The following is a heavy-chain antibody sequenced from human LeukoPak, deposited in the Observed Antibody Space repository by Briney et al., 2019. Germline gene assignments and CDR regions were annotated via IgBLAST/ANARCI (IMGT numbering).Heavy chain of an antibody. CDR2: IYYSGST. CDR3: ARDRSHSSGWYGPHYGMDV. Sequence: PSETLSLTCTVSGGSISSSSYYWGWIRQPPGKGLEWIGSIYYSGSTYYNPSLKSRVTISVDTSKNQFSLKLSSVTAADTAVYYCARDRSHSSGWYGPHYGMDVWGQGTTVTVSS. V-gene: IGHV4-39*07. CDR1: GGSISSSSYY. J-gene: IGHJ6*02. D-gene: IGHD6-19*01.